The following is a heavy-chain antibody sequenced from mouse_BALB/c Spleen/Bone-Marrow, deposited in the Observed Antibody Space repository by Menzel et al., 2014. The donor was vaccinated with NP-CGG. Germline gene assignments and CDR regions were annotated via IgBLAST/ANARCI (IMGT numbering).Heavy chain of an antibody. CDR2: IRNKASGYTT. Sequence: VQLKESGGGLVQPGGSLRLSCATSGFTFTDYYMSWVRQPPGKALEWLGFIRNKASGYTTEYSASVKGRFTISRDNSQSILYLQMNTLRAEDSATYYCARDDYYAMDYWGQGTSVTVSS. V-gene: IGHV7-3*02. J-gene: IGHJ4*01. CDR3: ARDDYYAMDY. CDR1: GFTFTDYY.